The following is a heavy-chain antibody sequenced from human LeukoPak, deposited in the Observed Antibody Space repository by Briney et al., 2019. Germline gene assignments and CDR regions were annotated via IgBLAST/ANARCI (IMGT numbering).Heavy chain of an antibody. CDR3: ARGHARIGGTI. V-gene: IGHV4-39*01. J-gene: IGHJ4*02. Sequence: SETLSLTCTVSGGSISSSSYYWGWIRQPPGKGLEWIGSIYYSGSTYYNPSLKSRVTISVDTSKNQFSLKLSSVTAADTAVYYCARGHARIGGTIWGQGTLVTVSS. D-gene: IGHD1-26*01. CDR2: IYYSGST. CDR1: GGSISSSSYY.